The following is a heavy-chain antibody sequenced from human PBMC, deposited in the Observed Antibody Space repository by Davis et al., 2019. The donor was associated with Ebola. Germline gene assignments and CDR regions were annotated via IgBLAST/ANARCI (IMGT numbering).Heavy chain of an antibody. D-gene: IGHD6-19*01. CDR1: EFPFSNIA. J-gene: IGHJ4*02. Sequence: GESLKFSCATSEFPFSNIAMHSVHPTPDKGLEWVAVASHDGTTTYYEDSVKGRFTISRDNSKNTLYLQLNRLRTEYTAVYYCARAVPGKEDLDFWGQGTQVNSSS. V-gene: IGHV3-30*04. CDR2: ASHDGTTT. CDR3: ARAVPGKEDLDF.